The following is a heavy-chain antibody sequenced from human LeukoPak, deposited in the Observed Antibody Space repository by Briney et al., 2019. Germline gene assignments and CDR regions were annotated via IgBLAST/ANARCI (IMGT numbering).Heavy chain of an antibody. V-gene: IGHV4-59*08. CDR3: ARRVVESAATTERNWFDP. Sequence: PSETLSLTCTVSGGSISSYYWSWIRQPPGKGLEWIGSICYSGSTNYNPSLKSRVTVSLDTSKNQFPLKLNSVTATDTALYSCARRVVESAATTERNWFDPWGQGTLVTVSS. J-gene: IGHJ5*02. CDR1: GGSISSYY. CDR2: ICYSGST. D-gene: IGHD4-11*01.